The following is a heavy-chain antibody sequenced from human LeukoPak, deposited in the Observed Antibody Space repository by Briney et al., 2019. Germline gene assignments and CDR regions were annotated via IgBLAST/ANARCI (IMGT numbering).Heavy chain of an antibody. CDR3: ARGPWDDFWSGYYMY. Sequence: SETLSLTCTVSGGSISSYYWSWIRQPARKGLEWIGRIYTSGSTDYNPSLKSRVTMSVDTSKNQFSLKLSSVTAADTAVYYCARGPWDDFWSGYYMYWGQGTLVTVSS. CDR2: IYTSGST. CDR1: GGSISSYY. J-gene: IGHJ4*02. V-gene: IGHV4-4*07. D-gene: IGHD3-3*01.